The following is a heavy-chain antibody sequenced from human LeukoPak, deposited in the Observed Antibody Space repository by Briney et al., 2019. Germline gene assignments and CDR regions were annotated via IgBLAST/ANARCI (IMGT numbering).Heavy chain of an antibody. D-gene: IGHD1-1*01. V-gene: IGHV4-59*12. J-gene: IGHJ4*02. CDR2: MYYSGST. CDR3: ARDRENWNDIKYYFDY. CDR1: GGSISSYY. Sequence: PSETLSLTCTVSGGSISSYYWSWIRQPPGKGLEWIGYMYYSGSTHYNPSFKSRVTISVDTSKNQFSLRLSSVTAADTAVYYCARDRENWNDIKYYFDYWGQGTLVTVSS.